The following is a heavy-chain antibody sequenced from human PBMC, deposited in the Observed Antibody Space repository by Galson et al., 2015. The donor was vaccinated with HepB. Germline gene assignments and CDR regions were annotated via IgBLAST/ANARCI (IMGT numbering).Heavy chain of an antibody. D-gene: IGHD6-19*01. J-gene: IGHJ6*02. CDR3: ARARGTYSSGWYTGYYYYGMDV. CDR2: IYTSGST. Sequence: ETLSLTCTVSGGSISSYYWSWIRQPAGKGLEWIGRIYTSGSTNYNPSLKSRVTMSVDTSKNQFSLKLSSVTAADTAVYYCARARGTYSSGWYTGYYYYGMDVWGQGTTVTVSS. V-gene: IGHV4-4*07. CDR1: GGSISSYY.